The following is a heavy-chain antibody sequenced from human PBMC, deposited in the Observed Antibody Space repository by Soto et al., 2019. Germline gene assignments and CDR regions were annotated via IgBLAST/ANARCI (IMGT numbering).Heavy chain of an antibody. Sequence: GGSLRLSCAASGFTFTTYWMHWVRQAPGKGLVWVSRISRDGIGTTYAESVKGRFTISRDNTKNTLYLQMNSLRVEDTAVYYCGPLGNFGVVMGHWGQGTLVTVSS. J-gene: IGHJ4*02. CDR3: GPLGNFGVVMGH. V-gene: IGHV3-74*03. CDR1: GFTFTTYW. CDR2: ISRDGIGT. D-gene: IGHD3-3*01.